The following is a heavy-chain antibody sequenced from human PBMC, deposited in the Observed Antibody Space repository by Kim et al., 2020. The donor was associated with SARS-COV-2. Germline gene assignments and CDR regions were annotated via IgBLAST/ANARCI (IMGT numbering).Heavy chain of an antibody. Sequence: SETLSLTCAVYGGSFSGYYWSWIRQPPGKGLEWIGEINHSGSTNYNPSLKSRVTISVDTSKNQFSLKLSSVTAADTAVYYCARGLDSPDFAYWGQGTLVT. CDR3: ARGLDSPDFAY. J-gene: IGHJ4*02. CDR2: INHSGST. D-gene: IGHD1-1*01. V-gene: IGHV4-34*01. CDR1: GGSFSGYY.